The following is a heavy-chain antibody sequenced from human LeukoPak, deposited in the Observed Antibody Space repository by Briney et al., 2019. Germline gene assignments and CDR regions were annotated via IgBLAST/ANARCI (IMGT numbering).Heavy chain of an antibody. D-gene: IGHD6-13*01. CDR3: ARNSADTYGEGEQQLDPGLHY. CDR2: ISSSGSTI. J-gene: IGHJ4*02. V-gene: IGHV3-11*01. Sequence: GGSLRLSCAASGFTFSDYYMSWIRQAPGKGLEWVSYISSSGSTIYYADSVKGRFTISRDNAKNSLYLQMNSLRAEDTAVYYCARNSADTYGEGEQQLDPGLHYWGQGTLVTVSS. CDR1: GFTFSDYY.